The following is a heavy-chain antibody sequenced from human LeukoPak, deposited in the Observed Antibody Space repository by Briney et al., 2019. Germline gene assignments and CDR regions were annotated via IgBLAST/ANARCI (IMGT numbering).Heavy chain of an antibody. CDR3: TSDTVDTAVGIDC. CDR1: GFTFSRHW. CDR2: IYGDGSRI. D-gene: IGHD5-18*01. Sequence: GGSLRLSCAASGFTFSRHWMHWVRQAPGKGLVWVSRIYGDGSRISYADSVKGRFTISRDNAKNTLFLQMNSLRAEDTAVYYCTSDTVDTAVGIDCWGQGTLVAVSS. J-gene: IGHJ4*02. V-gene: IGHV3-74*01.